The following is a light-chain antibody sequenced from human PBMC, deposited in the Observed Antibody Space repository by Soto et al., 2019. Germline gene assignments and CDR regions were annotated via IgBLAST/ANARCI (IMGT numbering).Light chain of an antibody. CDR3: QQRSYWLT. CDR2: DAS. CDR1: QSVSTY. J-gene: IGKJ4*01. Sequence: EIVLTQSPATLSLSPGERATLSCRASQSVSTYLAWYQQKPGQAPRLLIYDASNRATGVPARFSGSGSGTDFTLTISSLEPEDIAVYYCQQRSYWLTFGEGSKVEIK. V-gene: IGKV3-11*01.